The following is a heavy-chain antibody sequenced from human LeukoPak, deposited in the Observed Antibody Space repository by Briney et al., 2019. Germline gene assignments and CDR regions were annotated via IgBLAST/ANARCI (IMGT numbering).Heavy chain of an antibody. CDR2: IYTSGST. CDR1: GGSISSYY. Sequence: SETLSLTCTVSGGSISSYYWSWIRQPAGKGLEWIGRIYTSGSTNYNPSLKSRVTMSVDTSKNQFSLKLSSVTAADTAVYYCARRTVVPAAMQDDYWGQGTLVTVSS. CDR3: ARRTVVPAAMQDDY. J-gene: IGHJ4*02. D-gene: IGHD2-2*01. V-gene: IGHV4-4*07.